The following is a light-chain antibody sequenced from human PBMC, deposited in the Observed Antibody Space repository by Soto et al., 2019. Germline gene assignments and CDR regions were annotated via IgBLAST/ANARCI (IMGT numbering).Light chain of an antibody. Sequence: QSVLTRPASVSGSPGQSITISCTGTSSDVGAYNYVSWYQHHPGKAPKLMIYDVSNRPSGVSNRFSGSKSGNTASLTISGLQAEDEADYYCGSYASSSSVVFGGGTKVTVL. J-gene: IGLJ2*01. CDR2: DVS. CDR3: GSYASSSSVV. V-gene: IGLV2-14*03. CDR1: SSDVGAYNY.